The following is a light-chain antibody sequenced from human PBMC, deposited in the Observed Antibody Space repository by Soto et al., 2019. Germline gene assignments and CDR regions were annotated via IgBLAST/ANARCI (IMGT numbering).Light chain of an antibody. CDR2: HTS. CDR3: QQYYDWPSLT. Sequence: EIVLTQSPATLSSSPGERATLSCRASQTVNSRLAWYQHKPGQAPRLLIYHTSNRATGIPPRFSGSGSGTEFTLSISSLQSTDFAVYYCQQYYDWPSLTFGGGTKVDIK. CDR1: QTVNSR. V-gene: IGKV3-15*01. J-gene: IGKJ4*01.